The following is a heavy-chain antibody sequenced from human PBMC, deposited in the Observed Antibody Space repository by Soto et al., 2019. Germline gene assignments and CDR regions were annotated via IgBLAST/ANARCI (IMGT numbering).Heavy chain of an antibody. CDR3: ARLRRLVGMDV. Sequence: QVQLVQSGAEEKKPGASVKVSCKASGYTFTSYAMHWVRQAPGQRLEWMGWINAGNGNTKYSQKFQGRVTITRDTSASTADMELSSLRSEDTAVYYCARLRRLVGMDVWGQGTTVTVSS. CDR1: GYTFTSYA. J-gene: IGHJ6*02. V-gene: IGHV1-3*05. CDR2: INAGNGNT. D-gene: IGHD4-17*01.